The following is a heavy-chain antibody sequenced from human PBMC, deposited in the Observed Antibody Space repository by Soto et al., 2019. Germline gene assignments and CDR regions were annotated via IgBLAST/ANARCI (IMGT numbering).Heavy chain of an antibody. CDR1: GYTFTRNG. D-gene: IGHD3-22*01. V-gene: IGHV1-18*01. J-gene: IGHJ6*02. CDR2: ISPKSGSI. Sequence: ASVKVSCKTSGYTFTRNGISWVRQAPGQGLEWMGWISPKSGSIKYAQKFQGRVIMTTDTSTSAAYMELRGLRSDDAAVYYCVKDRDSNSWPSRDVWGPGTTVTVSS. CDR3: VKDRDSNSWPSRDV.